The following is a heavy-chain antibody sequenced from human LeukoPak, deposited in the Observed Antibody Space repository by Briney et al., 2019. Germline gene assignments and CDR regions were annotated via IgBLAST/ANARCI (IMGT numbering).Heavy chain of an antibody. Sequence: GGSLRLSCAASGFTFSRYWMHWVRQAPGKGLVWVSRIKSDGSTNYADSVKGRFTISRDNAKNTVSLKMNSLRAEDTGVYCCARAPAEIGGYYPEYFRHWGQGTLVTVSS. CDR2: IKSDGST. J-gene: IGHJ1*01. CDR3: ARAPAEIGGYYPEYFRH. CDR1: GFTFSRYW. V-gene: IGHV3-74*01. D-gene: IGHD3-22*01.